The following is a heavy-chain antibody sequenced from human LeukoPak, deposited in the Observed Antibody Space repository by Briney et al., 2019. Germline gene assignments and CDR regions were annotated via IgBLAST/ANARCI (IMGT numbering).Heavy chain of an antibody. Sequence: ASVKVSCKASGYGFTGYYMHWVRQAPGQGLEWMGWINPNSGGTNYAQKYQGRVTMTRDTSISTAYMDLSRLRSDDTTVYYCAREGRGWYFDLWGRGTLVTVSS. CDR3: AREGRGWYFDL. D-gene: IGHD3-10*01. J-gene: IGHJ2*01. CDR1: GYGFTGYY. CDR2: INPNSGGT. V-gene: IGHV1-2*02.